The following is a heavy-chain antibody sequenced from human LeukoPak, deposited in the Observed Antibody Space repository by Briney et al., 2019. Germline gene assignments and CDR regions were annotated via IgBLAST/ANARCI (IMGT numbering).Heavy chain of an antibody. Sequence: ASVKVSYKASGYTFTGYYMHWVRQAPGQGLEWMGWINPNSGGTNYAQKFQGRVTMTRDTSISTAYMELSRLRSDDTAVYYCARLLWFGENSGGYWGQGTLVTVSS. CDR2: INPNSGGT. CDR3: ARLLWFGENSGGY. CDR1: GYTFTGYY. D-gene: IGHD3-10*01. J-gene: IGHJ4*02. V-gene: IGHV1-2*02.